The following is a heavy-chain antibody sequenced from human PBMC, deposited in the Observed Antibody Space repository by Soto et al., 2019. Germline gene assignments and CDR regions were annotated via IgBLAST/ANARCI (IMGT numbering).Heavy chain of an antibody. CDR3: ARDTGDGTFDF. D-gene: IGHD7-27*01. CDR2: INAGYGNT. J-gene: IGHJ4*02. Sequence: GASVKVSCKASGYTFSSYAMHWVRQAPGQRLEWMGWINAGYGNTKSSQKFQDGVTISRDTSASTAYMELTSLRSEDTAVYCCARDTGDGTFDFWGQGTLVTVS. V-gene: IGHV1-3*01. CDR1: GYTFSSYA.